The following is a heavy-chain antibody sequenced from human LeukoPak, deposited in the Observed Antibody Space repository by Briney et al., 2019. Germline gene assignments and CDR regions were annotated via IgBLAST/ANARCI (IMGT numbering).Heavy chain of an antibody. J-gene: IGHJ6*02. Sequence: ASVKVSCKASGYTFTGYYIHWVRQAPGQGLEWMGCINPNSGDTNYAQMFQGRVTMTRDTSISTAYLQWSSLKASDTAIYYCARLEYCSSISCNGMDVWGQGTTVTVSS. CDR3: ARLEYCSSISCNGMDV. CDR1: GYTFTGYY. CDR2: INPNSGDT. V-gene: IGHV1-2*02. D-gene: IGHD2-2*01.